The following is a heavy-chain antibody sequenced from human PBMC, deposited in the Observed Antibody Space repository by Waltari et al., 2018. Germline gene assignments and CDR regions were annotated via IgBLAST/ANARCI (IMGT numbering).Heavy chain of an antibody. CDR1: GYSFTSYW. CDR2: IYPGDSDT. J-gene: IGHJ4*02. CDR3: ARNYYDSSGYGGYFDY. V-gene: IGHV5-51*01. Sequence: EVQLVQSGAEVKKPGESLKISCKGSGYSFTSYWLGWVRQMPGKGLEWMGIIYPGDSDTRYSPSFQGQVTISADKSISTAYLQWSSLKASDTAMYYCARNYYDSSGYGGYFDYWGQGTLVTVSS. D-gene: IGHD3-22*01.